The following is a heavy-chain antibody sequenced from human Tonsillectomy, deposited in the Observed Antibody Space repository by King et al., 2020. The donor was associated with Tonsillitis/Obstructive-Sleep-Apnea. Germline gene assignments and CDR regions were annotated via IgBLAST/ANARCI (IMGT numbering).Heavy chain of an antibody. J-gene: IGHJ4*02. CDR1: GFTFSKAW. CDR2: IKSKTDGGTT. V-gene: IGHV3-15*01. CDR3: TSKGSGYSYSFDY. D-gene: IGHD3-3*01. Sequence: VQLVQSGGGLVKPGGSLRLSCAASGFTFSKAWMSWVRQAPGKGLEWVGRIKSKTDGGTTDYAAPVKGRFTISRDDSKNTLYLQMNSLKTEDTAVYYCTSKGSGYSYSFDYWGQGTLVTVSS.